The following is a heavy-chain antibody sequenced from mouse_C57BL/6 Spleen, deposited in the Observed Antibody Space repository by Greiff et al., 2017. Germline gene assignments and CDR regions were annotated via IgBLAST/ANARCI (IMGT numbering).Heavy chain of an antibody. CDR3: ARRGYSNYAMDY. CDR2: INYDGSST. J-gene: IGHJ4*01. D-gene: IGHD2-5*01. V-gene: IGHV5-16*02. Sequence: EVMLVESEGGLVQPGSSMTLSCTASGFTFSDYYMAWVRQVPEKGLEWVANINYDGSSTYYLDSLKSRFIISGDNAKNILYLQMSSLKSEDTATYYCARRGYSNYAMDYWGQGTSVTVSS. CDR1: GFTFSDYY.